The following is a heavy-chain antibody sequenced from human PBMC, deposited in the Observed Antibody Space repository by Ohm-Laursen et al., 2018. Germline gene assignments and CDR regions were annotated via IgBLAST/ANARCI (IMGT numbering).Heavy chain of an antibody. J-gene: IGHJ4*02. CDR1: GGSFSGYY. CDR2: ITHSGST. D-gene: IGHD6-13*01. V-gene: IGHV4-34*01. Sequence: SETLSLTCAVYGGSFSGYYWSWIRQPPGKGLEWVGEITHSGSTNYNPSLKSRVTISLDTSKNQFSLKLSSVTAADTAVYYCARSSRYSSSWSYWGQGTLVTVSS. CDR3: ARSSRYSSSWSY.